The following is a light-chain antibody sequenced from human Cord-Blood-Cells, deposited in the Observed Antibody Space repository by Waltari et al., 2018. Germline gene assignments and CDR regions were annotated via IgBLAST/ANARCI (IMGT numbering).Light chain of an antibody. CDR1: QSVSSSY. V-gene: IGKV3-20*01. CDR3: QQYGSSPRT. J-gene: IGKJ1*01. CDR2: GAS. Sequence: EIVLTQSPGTLSLSPGERATLSCRASQSVSSSYLAWYQQKPGQVPSLLIYGASSRATGLPDRFSGSGSGTDFTLTISRLEPEDFAVYYCQQYGSSPRTFGQGTKVEIK.